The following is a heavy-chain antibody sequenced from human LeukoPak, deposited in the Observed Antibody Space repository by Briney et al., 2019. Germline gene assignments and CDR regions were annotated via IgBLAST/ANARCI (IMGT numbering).Heavy chain of an antibody. CDR2: IYPGDSDT. CDR3: ARLYYGVGKNNYYYYHGMDV. J-gene: IGHJ6*04. CDR1: GYSFTSYW. Sequence: GESLKISCKGSGYSFTSYWIGWVRQVPGKGLEWMGIIYPGDSDTRYSTSFQGQVTISADKSISTAYLQWSSLKASDTHMYYCARLYYGVGKNNYYYYHGMDVWGKGTTVTVSS. D-gene: IGHD4-17*01. V-gene: IGHV5-51*01.